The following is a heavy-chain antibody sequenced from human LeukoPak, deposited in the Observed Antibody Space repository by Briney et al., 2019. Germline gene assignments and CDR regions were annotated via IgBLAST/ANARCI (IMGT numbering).Heavy chain of an antibody. CDR2: ITGGGDGT. V-gene: IGHV3-23*01. CDR1: GFTFSSYA. CDR3: ATAIAAAGRDAFDI. D-gene: IGHD6-13*01. J-gene: IGHJ3*02. Sequence: GSLRLSCAASGFTFSSYALTWVRQAPGKGLEWVSAITGGGDGTYYADSVKGRFTISRDNSKNTLYVQMNSLRADDTAVYYCATAIAAAGRDAFDIWGQGTMVTVSS.